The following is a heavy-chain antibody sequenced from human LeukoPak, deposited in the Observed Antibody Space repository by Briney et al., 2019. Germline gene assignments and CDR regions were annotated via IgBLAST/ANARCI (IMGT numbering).Heavy chain of an antibody. CDR2: ISGSGGST. V-gene: IGHV3-23*01. J-gene: IGHJ4*02. D-gene: IGHD3-22*01. CDR1: GFTFSSYA. CDR3: AKDTYYYDSSGYYPYYFDY. Sequence: PGGSLRLSCAASGFTFSSYAMSWVRQAPGKGLERVSAISGSGGSTYYADSVKGRFTISRDNSKNTLYLQMNSLRAEDTAVYYCAKDTYYYDSSGYYPYYFDYWGQGTLVTVSS.